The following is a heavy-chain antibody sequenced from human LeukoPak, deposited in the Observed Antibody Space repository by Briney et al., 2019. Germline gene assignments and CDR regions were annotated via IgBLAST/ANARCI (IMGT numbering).Heavy chain of an antibody. CDR2: ISWNSGSI. J-gene: IGHJ4*02. Sequence: QPGGSLRLSCAASRFTFSYNAMSWVRQAPGKGLEWVSGISWNSGSIGYADSVKGRFSISRDSAKNSLYLQMNSLRAEDTALYYCAKDRVGWYVPAGGFDYWGQGTLVTVSS. CDR1: RFTFSYNA. CDR3: AKDRVGWYVPAGGFDY. D-gene: IGHD2-2*01. V-gene: IGHV3-9*01.